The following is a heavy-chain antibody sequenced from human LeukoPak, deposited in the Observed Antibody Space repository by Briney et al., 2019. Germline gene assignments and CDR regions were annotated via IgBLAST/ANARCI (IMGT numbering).Heavy chain of an antibody. CDR1: GFTFSSYA. CDR2: ISYDGSNK. D-gene: IGHD3-22*01. Sequence: GGSLRLSCAASGFTFSSYAMHWVRQAPGKGLEWVAVISYDGSNKYYADSVKGRFTISRDNSKNTLYLQMNSLRAEDTAVYYCAREDGSGYYPHAFDIWGQGTMVTVSS. V-gene: IGHV3-30-3*01. CDR3: AREDGSGYYPHAFDI. J-gene: IGHJ3*02.